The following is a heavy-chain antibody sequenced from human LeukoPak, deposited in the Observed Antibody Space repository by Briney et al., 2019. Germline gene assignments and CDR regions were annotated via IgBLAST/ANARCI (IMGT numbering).Heavy chain of an antibody. D-gene: IGHD6-19*01. CDR2: IRYDGSNK. CDR3: AKDAIAVAAYYYMDV. J-gene: IGHJ6*03. Sequence: GGSLRLSCAASGFTFSSYGMHWVRQAPGKGLEWVAFIRYDGSNKYYADSVKGRFTISRDNPKNTLYLQMNSLRAEDTAVYYCAKDAIAVAAYYYMDVWGKGTTVTVSS. CDR1: GFTFSSYG. V-gene: IGHV3-30*02.